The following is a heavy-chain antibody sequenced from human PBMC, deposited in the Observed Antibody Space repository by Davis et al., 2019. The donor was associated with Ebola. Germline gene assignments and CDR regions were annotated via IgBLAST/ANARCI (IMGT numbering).Heavy chain of an antibody. J-gene: IGHJ5*02. Sequence: SCAISGDSVSSGSTGWNWIRQSPLRGLEWLGRTYYNSKWYHDYAMSVSSRITINPDTSKNQFSLHLNSVTPEDTAVYYCASGWLRGKFDPWGQGTLVIVSS. CDR2: TYYNSKWYH. V-gene: IGHV6-1*01. CDR3: ASGWLRGKFDP. D-gene: IGHD6-19*01. CDR1: GDSVSSGSTG.